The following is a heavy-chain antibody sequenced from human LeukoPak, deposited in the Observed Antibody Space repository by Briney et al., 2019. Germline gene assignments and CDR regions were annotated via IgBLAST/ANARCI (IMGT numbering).Heavy chain of an antibody. J-gene: IGHJ4*02. D-gene: IGHD2-21*02. CDR1: GVIVKSNF. V-gene: IGHV3-53*01. CDR3: ARAICAGDCYFDY. CDR2: IYSAGNT. Sequence: GGSLRLSCAASGVIVKSNFMTWVRQAPGKGLEWVSVIYSAGNTYFADSVKGRFTISRDNSQNTLYLQMNSLRAEDTAVYYCARAICAGDCYFDYWGQGTLVTVSS.